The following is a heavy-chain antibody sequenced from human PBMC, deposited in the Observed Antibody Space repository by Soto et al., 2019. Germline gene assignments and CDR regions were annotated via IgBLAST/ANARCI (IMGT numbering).Heavy chain of an antibody. CDR3: ARDYGDYDFLDY. Sequence: QVQLVESGGGVGQPGRSLRLSCVASGFTFSRYAIHWVRQAPGKGLEWVAVISYDGSDKYYADSVKGRFTISRDNSKNTLYLQMNSLRPDDTAVYYCARDYGDYDFLDYWGQGTLVTVSS. J-gene: IGHJ4*02. V-gene: IGHV3-30-3*01. CDR1: GFTFSRYA. D-gene: IGHD4-17*01. CDR2: ISYDGSDK.